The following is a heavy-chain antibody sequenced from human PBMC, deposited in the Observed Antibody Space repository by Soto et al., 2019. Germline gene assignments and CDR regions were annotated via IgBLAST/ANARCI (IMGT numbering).Heavy chain of an antibody. D-gene: IGHD3-3*01. J-gene: IGHJ4*02. Sequence: QVQLVESGGGVVQPGRSLRLSCAASGFTFSTYAMHWVRQAPGKGLEWVAVISYDGSNKYYTDSVKGRFTISRDNSKNTLYLQMNSLRAEDTAVYYCARHKRDLRFLEWSYHFDSWGQGTLVTVSS. CDR3: ARHKRDLRFLEWSYHFDS. V-gene: IGHV3-30-3*01. CDR1: GFTFSTYA. CDR2: ISYDGSNK.